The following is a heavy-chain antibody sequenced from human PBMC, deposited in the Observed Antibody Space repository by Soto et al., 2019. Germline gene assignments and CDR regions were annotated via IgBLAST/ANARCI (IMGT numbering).Heavy chain of an antibody. CDR3: ASRTGDRGVYWYFDL. Sequence: PSETLSLTCTVSGGSISSGGYSWSWIRQPPGKGLEWIGYIYHGGTTYYNPSLKSRVSLSVDTSKNQFSLKLTSVTAADTAVYCASRTGDRGVYWYFDLWGRGTLVTVSS. D-gene: IGHD7-27*01. CDR1: GGSISSGGYS. CDR2: IYHGGTT. J-gene: IGHJ2*01. V-gene: IGHV4-30-2*01.